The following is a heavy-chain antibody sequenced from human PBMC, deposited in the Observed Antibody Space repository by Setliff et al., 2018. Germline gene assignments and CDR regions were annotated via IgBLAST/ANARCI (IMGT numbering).Heavy chain of an antibody. J-gene: IGHJ4*02. CDR2: IHPWGGSSEST. D-gene: IGHD1-26*01. Sequence: SETLSLTCAVSGGPTIGYYWTWIRQAPGKGLEWIGYIHPWGGSSESTNYSPSLKSRITISLDKSKSQFSLKLTSVTVADTAVYYWARGLHSGTCWGTRPLGLDYWGQGSRVTVSS. V-gene: IGHV4-59*08. CDR1: GGPTIGYY. CDR3: ARGLHSGTCWGTRPLGLDY.